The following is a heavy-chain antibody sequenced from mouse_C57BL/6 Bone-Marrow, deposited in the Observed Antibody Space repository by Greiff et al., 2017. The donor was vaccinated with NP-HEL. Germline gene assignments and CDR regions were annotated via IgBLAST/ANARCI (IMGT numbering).Heavy chain of an antibody. CDR1: GFTFSSYA. CDR3: ARDVEGNYGSDY. Sequence: EVKVVESGGGLVKPGGSLKLSCAASGFTFSSYAMSWVRQTPEQRLEWVATISDGGSYTYYPDNVKGRFTIARDNAKNNLYLQMSHLKSEDTAMYYCARDVEGNYGSDYWGQGTTLTVSS. CDR2: ISDGGSYT. D-gene: IGHD1-1*01. J-gene: IGHJ2*01. V-gene: IGHV5-4*01.